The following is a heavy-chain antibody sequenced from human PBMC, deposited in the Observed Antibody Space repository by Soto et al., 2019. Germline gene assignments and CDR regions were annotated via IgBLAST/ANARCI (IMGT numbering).Heavy chain of an antibody. Sequence: SETLSLTCTVSGGYISNYYWTWIRQPPGKGLEWIGYIYYSGSTNYNPSLKSRVTISVDTSKNQFSLKLSSVTAADTAVYYCARRYGWNFDYWGQGTLVTVSS. CDR1: GGYISNYY. J-gene: IGHJ4*02. D-gene: IGHD6-19*01. CDR3: ARRYGWNFDY. V-gene: IGHV4-59*08. CDR2: IYYSGST.